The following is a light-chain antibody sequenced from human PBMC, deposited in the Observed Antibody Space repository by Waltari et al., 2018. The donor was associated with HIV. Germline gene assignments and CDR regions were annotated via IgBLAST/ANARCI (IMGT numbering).Light chain of an antibody. J-gene: IGLJ3*02. CDR2: EVT. Sequence: QSALTQPASVSGSPGQSITIPCTGTSSDAGSYNLVSWYQQPPGKAPKLMIYEVTKRPSGVSNRFSGSKSGNTASLTISGLQAEDEGDYHCCSYAGTSILVFGGGTKLTVL. CDR3: CSYAGTSILV. CDR1: SSDAGSYNL. V-gene: IGLV2-23*02.